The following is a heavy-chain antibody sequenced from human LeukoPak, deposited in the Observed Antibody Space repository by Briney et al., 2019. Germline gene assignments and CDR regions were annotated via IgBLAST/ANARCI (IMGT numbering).Heavy chain of an antibody. Sequence: ASVKVSCKASGYTFTDYFIHWVRQAPGQGLEWMGLTNPSGGSTNYAQKFQGRVTMTRDTSTSTVYMELSSLRSEDTAVYYCARGPRITLIRGGQWYYYMDVWGKGTTVTISS. J-gene: IGHJ6*03. CDR1: GYTFTDYF. CDR3: ARGPRITLIRGGQWYYYMDV. CDR2: TNPSGGST. V-gene: IGHV1-46*01. D-gene: IGHD3-10*01.